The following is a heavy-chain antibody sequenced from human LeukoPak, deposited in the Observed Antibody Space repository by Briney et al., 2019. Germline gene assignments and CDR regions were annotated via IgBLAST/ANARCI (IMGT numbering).Heavy chain of an antibody. CDR2: ISSSGSI. Sequence: GGSLRLSCAAPGFTFSNYEMNWVRQAPGKGLEWVSYISSSGSIYYADSVKGRFTISRDNAKNSLYLQMNSLRAEDTAIYYCASTNYYGSSGFSNWFDPWGQGTLVTVSS. D-gene: IGHD3-22*01. CDR1: GFTFSNYE. V-gene: IGHV3-48*03. J-gene: IGHJ5*02. CDR3: ASTNYYGSSGFSNWFDP.